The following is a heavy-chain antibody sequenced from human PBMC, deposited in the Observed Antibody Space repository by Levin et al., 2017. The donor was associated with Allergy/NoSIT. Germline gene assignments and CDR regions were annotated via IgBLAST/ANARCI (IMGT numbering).Heavy chain of an antibody. CDR2: ITGSGDNT. V-gene: IGHV3-23*01. CDR3: TKGGHYGDYQMG. D-gene: IGHD4-17*01. J-gene: IGHJ1*01. Sequence: GESLKISCAASGFIFSNYAMSWVRQAPGKGLEWVSGITGSGDNTNYADSVKGRFTISRDNSKNTLFLQLNSLRAEDTALYYCTKGGHYGDYQMGWGQGTLVTVS. CDR1: GFIFSNYA.